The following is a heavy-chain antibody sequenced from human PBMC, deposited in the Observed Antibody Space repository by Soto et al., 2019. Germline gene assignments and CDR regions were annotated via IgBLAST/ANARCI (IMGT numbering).Heavy chain of an antibody. CDR1: GFTVSSNY. V-gene: IGHV3-53*01. CDR2: IYSGGST. Sequence: GGSLRLSCAASGFTVSSNYMSWVRQAPGKGLEWVSVIYSGGSTYYADSVKGRFTISRHNSKNSLYLQMNSLRDEDTAVYYCARDCLWSFDYWGQGTLVTVSS. J-gene: IGHJ4*02. CDR3: ARDCLWSFDY. D-gene: IGHD3-16*01.